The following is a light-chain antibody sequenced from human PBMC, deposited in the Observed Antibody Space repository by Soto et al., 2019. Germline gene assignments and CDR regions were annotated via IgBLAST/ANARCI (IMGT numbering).Light chain of an antibody. CDR2: EVS. V-gene: IGLV2-14*01. J-gene: IGLJ2*01. CDR3: SSYTSSSTVV. CDR1: SSDVGGYNY. Sequence: QSVLTQPASVSGSPGQSITISCTGTSSDVGGYNYVSWYQQHPGKAPKLMIYEVSNRTSGVSNRFSGSKSGNTASLTISGLQAEDEAAYYCSSYTSSSTVVFGGGTKLTVL.